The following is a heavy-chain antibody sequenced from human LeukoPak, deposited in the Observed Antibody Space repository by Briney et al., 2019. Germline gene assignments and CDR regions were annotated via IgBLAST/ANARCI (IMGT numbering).Heavy chain of an antibody. CDR3: AKDYIVVVPAAILDAFDI. V-gene: IGHV3-9*01. Sequence: PGRSLRLSCAASGFTFDDYAMHWVRQAPGKGLEWVSGISWNSGSIGYADSVKGRFTISRDNAKNSLYLQMNSLRAEDTAVYYCAKDYIVVVPAAILDAFDIWGQGTMVTVSS. CDR1: GFTFDDYA. CDR2: ISWNSGSI. D-gene: IGHD2-2*02. J-gene: IGHJ3*02.